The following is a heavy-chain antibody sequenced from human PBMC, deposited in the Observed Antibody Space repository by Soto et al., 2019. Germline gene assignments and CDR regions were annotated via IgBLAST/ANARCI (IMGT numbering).Heavy chain of an antibody. Sequence: QVQLVQSGAEVKKPGASVKVSCKASGYSSTTYAIHWVRQAPGQRPEWMGWINPDNGDTKYSQKFHGRVTISRDTSASTAYMELSSLRSEDTAIYYCARGVGQWLVQWVYFDFWGQGTLVTVSS. CDR1: GYSSTTYA. D-gene: IGHD6-19*01. J-gene: IGHJ4*02. V-gene: IGHV1-3*01. CDR3: ARGVGQWLVQWVYFDF. CDR2: INPDNGDT.